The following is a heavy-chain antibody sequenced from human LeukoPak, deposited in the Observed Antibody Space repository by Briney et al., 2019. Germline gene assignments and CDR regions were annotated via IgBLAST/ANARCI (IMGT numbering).Heavy chain of an antibody. Sequence: GGSLRLSCAASGFTFSSYGMHWVRQAPGKGLEWVAFIRYDGSNKYYADSVKGRITISRDNSKNTLYLQMNSLRAEDTAVYYCAKDPGIVVVTTTWGQGTLVTVSS. V-gene: IGHV3-30*02. D-gene: IGHD3-22*01. CDR3: AKDPGIVVVTTT. CDR1: GFTFSSYG. J-gene: IGHJ5*02. CDR2: IRYDGSNK.